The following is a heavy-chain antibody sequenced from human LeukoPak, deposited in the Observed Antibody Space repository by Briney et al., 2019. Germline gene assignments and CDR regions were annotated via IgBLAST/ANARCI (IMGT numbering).Heavy chain of an antibody. D-gene: IGHD3-10*01. CDR2: ISGGGVST. Sequence: GGSLRLSCAASGFTFSGYAMSWVRQAPGKGLEWVSTISGGGVSTYYADSVKGRFTSFRDNSKNTLYLQMNNLRAEDTAVYYCAKESRYYYGSGSFSSQFDYWGQGNLVTVSS. CDR1: GFTFSGYA. J-gene: IGHJ4*02. V-gene: IGHV3-23*01. CDR3: AKESRYYYGSGSFSSQFDY.